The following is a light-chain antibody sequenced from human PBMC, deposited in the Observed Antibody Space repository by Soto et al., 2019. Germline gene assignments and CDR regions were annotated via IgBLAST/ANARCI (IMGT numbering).Light chain of an antibody. J-gene: IGKJ1*01. CDR3: QQYYSYPRT. CDR1: QGISSY. V-gene: IGKV1-8*01. CDR2: AES. Sequence: AIRMTQSPSSFSASTGDRVTITCRASQGISSYFDWYQQKPGKAPKLLIYAESTLQSGVPSRFSGSGSGTDFTLTISCLQSEDFATYYCQQYYSYPRTFGQGTKVEIK.